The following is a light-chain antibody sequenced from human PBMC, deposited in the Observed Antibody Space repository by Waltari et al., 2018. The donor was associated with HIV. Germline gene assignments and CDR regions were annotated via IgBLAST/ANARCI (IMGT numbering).Light chain of an antibody. Sequence: QSALTQPPSASGSPGQSVTISCPGTSSDIGGYTYVSWYQQYPGKAPKLMIYEVSKRPSGVPDRFSGSKSANTASLTVSGLQAEDEADYYCSSYGGSANLLFGGGTRLTV. CDR2: EVS. CDR3: SSYGGSANLL. V-gene: IGLV2-8*01. J-gene: IGLJ2*01. CDR1: SSDIGGYTY.